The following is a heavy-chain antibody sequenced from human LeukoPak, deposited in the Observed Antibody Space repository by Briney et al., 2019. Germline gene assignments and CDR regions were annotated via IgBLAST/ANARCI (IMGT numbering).Heavy chain of an antibody. CDR1: GFTFSSYA. V-gene: IGHV3-23*01. CDR3: AKNPRIYDSSVYYYVEYYQH. D-gene: IGHD3-22*01. J-gene: IGHJ1*01. Sequence: GGSLRLSCAASGFTFSSYAMSWVRQAPGKGLEWVAAISGSGGSTYYADSVKGRFTISRDNFKNTLYLQMNSLRAEDTAVYYLAKNPRIYDSSVYYYVEYYQHWGQGTLVTVSS. CDR2: ISGSGGST.